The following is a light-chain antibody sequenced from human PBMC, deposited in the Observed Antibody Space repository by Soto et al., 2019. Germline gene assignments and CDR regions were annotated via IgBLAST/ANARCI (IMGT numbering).Light chain of an antibody. Sequence: EIVLTQSPVTLSLSPGERATLSCRASQSVRSDLAWYQHKPGQAPRLLIYDASNRAAGIPARFSGSGSGTDFTLIISSLQSEDSAVYYCQQYNNWPPYTFGQGTKVDI. CDR3: QQYNNWPPYT. V-gene: IGKV3-11*01. CDR1: QSVRSD. J-gene: IGKJ1*01. CDR2: DAS.